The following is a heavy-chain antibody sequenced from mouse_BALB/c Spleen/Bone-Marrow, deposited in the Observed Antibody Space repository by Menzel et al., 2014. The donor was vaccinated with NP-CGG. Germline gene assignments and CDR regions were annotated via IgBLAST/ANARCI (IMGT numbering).Heavy chain of an antibody. CDR3: TRGGNWEDFDY. CDR2: ISSGSSPI. V-gene: IGHV5-17*02. Sequence: EVQVVESGGGLVQPGGSRKLSCAASEFTFSSFGMHWVRQAPEKGLEWVAYISSGSSPIFYADTVKGRFTISRDNPKNTLFLQMTSLRSEDTAMYYCTRGGNWEDFDYWGQGTTLTVSS. CDR1: EFTFSSFG. J-gene: IGHJ2*01. D-gene: IGHD4-1*01.